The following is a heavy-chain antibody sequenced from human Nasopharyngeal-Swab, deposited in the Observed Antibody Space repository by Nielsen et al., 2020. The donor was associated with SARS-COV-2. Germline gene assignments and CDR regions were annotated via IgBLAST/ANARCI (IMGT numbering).Heavy chain of an antibody. J-gene: IGHJ5*02. CDR3: ARSCGTVGCPFDP. D-gene: IGHD2-21*01. CDR2: ISAASGGT. V-gene: IGHV1-2*06. CDR1: GYTFTDYY. Sequence: ALVKISCKSSGYTFTDYYIHWVRQAPGQGPEWMGRISAASGGTNYAQIFRGRVTVTRDTSTSTTYMELTNLRSDDTATYYCARSCGTVGCPFDPWGQGTLVTVSS.